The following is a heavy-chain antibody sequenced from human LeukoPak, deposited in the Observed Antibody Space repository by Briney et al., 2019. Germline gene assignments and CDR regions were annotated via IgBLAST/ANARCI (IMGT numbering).Heavy chain of an antibody. D-gene: IGHD6-13*01. CDR2: ISSSSSYI. V-gene: IGHV3-21*01. CDR3: ARLVLLENYYYYGMDV. Sequence: GGYLRLSCAASGFTFSSYSMNWVRQAPGKGLEWVSSISSSSSYIYYADSVKGRFTISRDNAKNSMYLQMNSLRAEDTAVYYCARLVLLENYYYYGMDVWGQGTTVTVSS. J-gene: IGHJ6*02. CDR1: GFTFSSYS.